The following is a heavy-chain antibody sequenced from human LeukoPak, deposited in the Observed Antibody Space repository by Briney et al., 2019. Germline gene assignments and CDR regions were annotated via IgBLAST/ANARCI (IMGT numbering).Heavy chain of an antibody. D-gene: IGHD2-15*01. CDR1: GFTFSDYY. CDR3: ARSRVVDAAFFDY. CDR2: ISSSGHSI. V-gene: IGHV3-11*01. J-gene: IGHJ4*02. Sequence: PGGSLRLSCVASGFTFSDYYMSWIRQAPGKGLGWVSYISSSGHSIYYADSVKGRFTISRDNVKNALYLQMNSLRAEDTAVYYCARSRVVDAAFFDYWGQGTLATVSS.